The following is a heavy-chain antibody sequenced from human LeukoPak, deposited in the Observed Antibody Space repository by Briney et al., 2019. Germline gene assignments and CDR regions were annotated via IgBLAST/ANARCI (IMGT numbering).Heavy chain of an antibody. V-gene: IGHV3-48*01. CDR3: ARDRSSYYVDY. CDR2: ISSVGSPI. CDR1: GFPFGDYA. Sequence: GGSLRLSCTASGFPFGDYAMNWVRQAPGKGLEWLSYISSVGSPIYYADSVKGRFTISRDIAKNSLFLQMNSLRPEHTAVYYCARDRSSYYVDYWGQGTLVTVSS. D-gene: IGHD6-13*01. J-gene: IGHJ4*02.